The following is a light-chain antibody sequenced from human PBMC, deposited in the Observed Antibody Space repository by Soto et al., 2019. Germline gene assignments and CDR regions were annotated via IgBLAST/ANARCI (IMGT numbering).Light chain of an antibody. CDR1: SSDFGDSNY. CDR2: DVS. V-gene: IGLV2-14*03. Sequence: QSVLPQPASVSGSPGQSSTLSCTGTSSDFGDSNYVSWYQQHPGKAPKLVIYDVSNRPSGVSNRFSGSKSANTASLTISGLQAEDEADYYCSSFRSSSTSYVFGTGTKVTVL. J-gene: IGLJ1*01. CDR3: SSFRSSSTSYV.